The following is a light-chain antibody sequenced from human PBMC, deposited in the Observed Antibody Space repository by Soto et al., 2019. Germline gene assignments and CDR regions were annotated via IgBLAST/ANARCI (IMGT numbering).Light chain of an antibody. CDR3: QQYGSSPRGT. J-gene: IGKJ1*01. CDR1: QSVSSSY. CDR2: GAS. Sequence: EIVLTQSPGTRSLSPGERATLSCKASQSVSSSYLAWYQQKPGQAPRLLIYGASSRATGIPDRFSGSGSGTDFTLTICRLEPEDFAVYYCQQYGSSPRGTFGQGTKVEIK. V-gene: IGKV3-20*01.